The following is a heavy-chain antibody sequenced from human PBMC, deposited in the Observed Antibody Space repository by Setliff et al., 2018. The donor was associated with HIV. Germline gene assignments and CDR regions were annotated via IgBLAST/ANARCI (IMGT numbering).Heavy chain of an antibody. V-gene: IGHV4-39*01. CDR2: IYYSGSP. CDR1: GGSIKYGDYY. CDR3: AIPPGHYYDSSGHNGGHWFDP. J-gene: IGHJ5*02. D-gene: IGHD3-22*01. Sequence: PSETLSLTCTVPGGSIKYGDYYWTWIRQPPGKGLEWIGSIYYSGSPYYNPSIKSRVTISVITSKSQFSLTLSSVTAADTAVYYCAIPPGHYYDSSGHNGGHWFDPWGQGTLVTVSS.